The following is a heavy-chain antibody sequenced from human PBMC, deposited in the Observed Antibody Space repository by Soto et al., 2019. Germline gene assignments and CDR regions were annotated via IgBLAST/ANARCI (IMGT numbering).Heavy chain of an antibody. CDR2: IIPIFGTA. Sequence: QVQLVQSGAEVKKPGSSVKVSCKASGGTFSSYAISWLRQAPGQGLEWMGGIIPIFGTANYAQKFQGRVTITADESTSTADMELSRLSSEATAVYYCARDRRSNAEYSSSWEYYFDSWRQGTLVTVAS. CDR3: ARDRRSNAEYSSSWEYYFDS. V-gene: IGHV1-69*01. D-gene: IGHD6-13*01. CDR1: GGTFSSYA. J-gene: IGHJ4*02.